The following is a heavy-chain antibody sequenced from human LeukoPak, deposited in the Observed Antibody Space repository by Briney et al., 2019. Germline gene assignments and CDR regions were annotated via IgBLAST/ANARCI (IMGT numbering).Heavy chain of an antibody. J-gene: IGHJ4*02. V-gene: IGHV3-48*02. D-gene: IGHD5-18*01. CDR2: ISSSSSTI. CDR1: GFTFSSYS. Sequence: GGSLRLSCAASGFTFSSYSMNWVRQAPGKGLEWVSYISSSSSTIYYADSVKGRFTISRDNAKNSLYLQMNSLRDEDTAVYYCARDPRGYSYGYPFFDYWGQGTLVTVSS. CDR3: ARDPRGYSYGYPFFDY.